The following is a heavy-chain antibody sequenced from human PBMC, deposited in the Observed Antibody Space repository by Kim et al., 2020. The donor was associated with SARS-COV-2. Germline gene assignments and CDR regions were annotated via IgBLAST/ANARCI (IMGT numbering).Heavy chain of an antibody. D-gene: IGHD1-26*01. J-gene: IGHJ4*02. CDR3: ARVPPSSHPFDY. V-gene: IGHV3-21*01. Sequence: YYADSVQGRFTISRDNAKNSLYLQMNSLRAEDTAVYYCARVPPSSHPFDYWGQGTLVTVSS.